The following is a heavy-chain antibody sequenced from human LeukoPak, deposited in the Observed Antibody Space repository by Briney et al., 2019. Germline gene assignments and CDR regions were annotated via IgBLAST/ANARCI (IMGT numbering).Heavy chain of an antibody. V-gene: IGHV3-7*01. Sequence: ERSLRLSCAVSGFTSSRHWMSWVRQTPEKGLEWVANIKEDASEENYVDSVKGRFTISRDNAKNSLYLQMNSLRAEDTAVYYCAIAAGWELGYWGQGTLVTVSS. J-gene: IGHJ4*02. CDR1: GFTSSRHW. CDR2: IKEDASEE. D-gene: IGHD6-25*01. CDR3: AIAAGWELGY.